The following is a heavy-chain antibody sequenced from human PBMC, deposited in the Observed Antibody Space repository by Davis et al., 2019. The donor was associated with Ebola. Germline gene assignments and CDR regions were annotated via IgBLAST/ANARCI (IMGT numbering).Heavy chain of an antibody. CDR3: ARDSSSWFWWFDP. D-gene: IGHD6-13*01. CDR2: IYHSGST. J-gene: IGHJ5*02. CDR1: GGSISSSNW. Sequence: SETLSLTCAVSGGSISSSNWWSWVRQPPGKGLEWIGEIYHSGSTNYNPSLKSRVTISVDTSKNQFSLKLSSVTAADTAVYYCARDSSSWFWWFDPWGQGTLVTVSS. V-gene: IGHV4-4*02.